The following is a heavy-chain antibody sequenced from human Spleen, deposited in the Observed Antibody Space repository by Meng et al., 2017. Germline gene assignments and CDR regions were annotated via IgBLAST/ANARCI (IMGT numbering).Heavy chain of an antibody. CDR3: ARDPFGGGYDREFDY. Sequence: SETLSLTCTVPGGPISSSSYYWGWIRQPPGKGLEWIVSIYYSGSTYYNPSLKSRVTISVDTSKNQFSLKLSAVTAADTAVYYCARDPFGGGYDREFDYWGQGTLVTVSS. CDR1: GGPISSSSYY. D-gene: IGHD5-12*01. CDR2: IYYSGST. J-gene: IGHJ4*02. V-gene: IGHV4-39*07.